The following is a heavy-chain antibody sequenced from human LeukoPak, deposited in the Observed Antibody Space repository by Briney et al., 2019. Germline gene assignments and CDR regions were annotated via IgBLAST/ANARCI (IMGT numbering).Heavy chain of an antibody. V-gene: IGHV3-23*01. D-gene: IGHD4-17*01. J-gene: IGHJ4*02. CDR1: GFTVSSYA. Sequence: GGSLRLSCAASGFTVSSYAMSWVRQAPGKGLEWVSAISGSGGSTYYADSVKGRFTISRDNSKNTLYLQMNSLRAEDTAVYYCAKDLSMTTILYFDYWGQGTLVTVSS. CDR2: ISGSGGST. CDR3: AKDLSMTTILYFDY.